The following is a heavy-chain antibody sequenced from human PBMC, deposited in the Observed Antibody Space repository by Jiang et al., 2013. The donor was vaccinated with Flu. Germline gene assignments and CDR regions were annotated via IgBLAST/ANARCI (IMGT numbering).Heavy chain of an antibody. CDR3: ARDGIAVAGTLQH. Sequence: SRVTISVDTSKNQXSLKLSSVTAADTAVYYCARDGIAVAGTLQHWGQGTLVTVSS. D-gene: IGHD6-19*01. V-gene: IGHV4-59*01. J-gene: IGHJ1*01.